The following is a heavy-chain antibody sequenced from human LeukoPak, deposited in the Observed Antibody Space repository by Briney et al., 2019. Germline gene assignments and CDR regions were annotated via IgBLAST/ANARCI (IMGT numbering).Heavy chain of an antibody. CDR3: ARGKKFHWGYFDY. CDR2: IYHSGST. J-gene: IGHJ4*02. D-gene: IGHD7-27*01. Sequence: SETLSLTCTVSGYSISSGYYWGWIRQPPGKGLEWIGSIYHSGSTYYNPSLKGRVTISVDTSKNQFSLKLSSVTAADTAVYYCARGKKFHWGYFDYWGQGTLVTVSS. V-gene: IGHV4-38-2*02. CDR1: GYSISSGYY.